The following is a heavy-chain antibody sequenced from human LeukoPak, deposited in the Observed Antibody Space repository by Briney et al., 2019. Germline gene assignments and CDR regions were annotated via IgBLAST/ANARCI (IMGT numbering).Heavy chain of an antibody. D-gene: IGHD2-21*01. CDR3: ARQDHIMVVIPLD. CDR2: INHSGST. Sequence: PSETLSLTCAVYGGSFSGYYWSWIRQPPGKGLEWIGEINHSGSTNYNPSLKSRVTISVDTSKNQFSLKLTSVTAADTAVYYCARQDHIMVVIPLDWGQGTLVTVSS. CDR1: GGSFSGYY. V-gene: IGHV4-34*01. J-gene: IGHJ4*02.